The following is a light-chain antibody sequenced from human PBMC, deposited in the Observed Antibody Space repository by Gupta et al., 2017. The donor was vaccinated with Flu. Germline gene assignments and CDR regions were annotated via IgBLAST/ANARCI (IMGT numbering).Light chain of an antibody. CDR1: NIAIKR. V-gene: IGLV3-21*02. J-gene: IGLJ2*01. Sequence: SYALTQTLSVSVAPGQTARITCGGNNIAIKRVHWYQQKPGQAPLLVVDDDSDRPSGIPDRFSAVTTCNTATLMISGGEDGDEADYYWQVWDKDSHHHVVFGGGTKLTVL. CDR3: QVWDKDSHHHVV. CDR2: DDS.